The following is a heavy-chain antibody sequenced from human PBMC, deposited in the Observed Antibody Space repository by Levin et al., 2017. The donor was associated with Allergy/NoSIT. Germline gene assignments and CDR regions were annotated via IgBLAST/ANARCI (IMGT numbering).Heavy chain of an antibody. CDR2: ISNGGTTI. CDR3: ARDLVTVVTPGVVGY. D-gene: IGHD4-23*01. J-gene: IGHJ4*02. CDR1: GFTFSAYS. V-gene: IGHV3-48*02. Sequence: ETLSLTCAASGFTFSAYSMNWVRQAPGKGLEWISYISNGGTTIYSADSLKGRFTISRDDAKNSLYLQMNSLRDEDTAVYYCARDLVTVVTPGVVGYWGQGTLVTVSS.